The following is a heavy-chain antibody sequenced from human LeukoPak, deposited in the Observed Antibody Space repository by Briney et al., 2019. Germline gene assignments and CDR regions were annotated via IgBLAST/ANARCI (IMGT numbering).Heavy chain of an antibody. J-gene: IGHJ3*02. CDR1: DGTISSYY. Sequence: SETLSLTCTVSDGTISSYYWSWIRQPPGKGLEWIGYIYYSGSTNYNPSLKSRVTISVDTSKNQFSLKLSSVTAADTAVYYCARNRMATIVHDAYDIWGQGTMVTVSS. CDR3: ARNRMATIVHDAYDI. CDR2: IYYSGST. D-gene: IGHD5-24*01. V-gene: IGHV4-59*01.